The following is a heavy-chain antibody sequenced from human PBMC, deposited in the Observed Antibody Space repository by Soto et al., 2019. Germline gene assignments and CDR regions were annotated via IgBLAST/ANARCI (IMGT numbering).Heavy chain of an antibody. CDR3: ARYTSYDFPSFFDY. D-gene: IGHD3-3*01. CDR2: ISSSGRTI. J-gene: IGHJ4*02. V-gene: IGHV3-11*01. Sequence: GGSLRLSCAASGFTLSDYYMSWIRQAPGKGLEWISYISSSGRTIYYADSAKGRFTISRDNAKNSLYLQLNSLRAEDTAVYYCARYTSYDFPSFFDYWGQGTLVTVSS. CDR1: GFTLSDYY.